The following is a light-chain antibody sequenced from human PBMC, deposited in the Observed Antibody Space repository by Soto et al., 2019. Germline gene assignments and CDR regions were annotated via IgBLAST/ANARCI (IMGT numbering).Light chain of an antibody. V-gene: IGLV1-47*01. Sequence: QSVLTQPPSASGTPGQRVTISCSGSNSNIGSNKVNWYQQLPGTAPKLLIQRNNQRPSGVPARFSGSKSGTSASLAISGLRSEDEADYYCGGWDDSLSGPVFGGGTKVTVL. J-gene: IGLJ2*01. CDR3: GGWDDSLSGPV. CDR1: NSNIGSNK. CDR2: RNN.